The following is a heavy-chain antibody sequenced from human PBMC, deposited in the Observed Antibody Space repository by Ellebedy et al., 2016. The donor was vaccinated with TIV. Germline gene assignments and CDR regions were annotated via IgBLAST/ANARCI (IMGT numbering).Heavy chain of an antibody. Sequence: GESLKISCAASGFAFSTYSMNWVRQAPGKGLEWVSYIGTSSGSIFYADSVKGRFAISRDNGKNSLYLHMNSLRAEDTAVYYCAREVPVTSEFDYWGQGTLVTVSS. D-gene: IGHD4-17*01. CDR3: AREVPVTSEFDY. CDR2: IGTSSGSI. CDR1: GFAFSTYS. J-gene: IGHJ4*02. V-gene: IGHV3-48*04.